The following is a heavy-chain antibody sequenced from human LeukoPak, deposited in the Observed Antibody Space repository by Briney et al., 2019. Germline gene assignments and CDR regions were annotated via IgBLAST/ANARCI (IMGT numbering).Heavy chain of an antibody. D-gene: IGHD3-22*01. V-gene: IGHV4-39*07. CDR3: ARGSYYDSSGYQLPFDP. CDR1: GGSISSSSYY. J-gene: IGHJ5*02. Sequence: SETLSLTCTVSGGSISSSSYYWGWIRQPPGKGLEWIGSIYYSGSTYYNPSLKSRVTISVDRSKNQFSLKLSSVTAADTAVYYCARGSYYDSSGYQLPFDPWGQGTLVTVSS. CDR2: IYYSGST.